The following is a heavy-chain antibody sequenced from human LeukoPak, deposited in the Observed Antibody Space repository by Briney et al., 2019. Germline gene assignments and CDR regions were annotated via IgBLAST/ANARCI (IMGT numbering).Heavy chain of an antibody. D-gene: IGHD5-24*01. J-gene: IGHJ3*02. V-gene: IGHV3-33*01. CDR2: IWYDGSNK. Sequence: GGSLRLSCAASGFTFSSYGMHWVRQAPGKGLEWVAVIWYDGSNKYYADSVKGRFTISRDNSKNTLYLQMNSLRAEDTAVYYCARDRELGGIDGYNYGRGDDAFDIWGQGTMVTVSS. CDR1: GFTFSSYG. CDR3: ARDRELGGIDGYNYGRGDDAFDI.